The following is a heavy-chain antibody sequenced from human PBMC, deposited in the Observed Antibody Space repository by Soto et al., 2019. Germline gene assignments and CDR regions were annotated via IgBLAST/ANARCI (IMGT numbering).Heavy chain of an antibody. Sequence: SETLSLTCTVSGGSISSGGYYWSWIRQHPGKGLEWIGYIYYSGSTYYNPSLKSRVTISVDTSKNQFSLKLSSVTAADTAVYYCAREADYYDSSGGFDYWGQGTLVTVSS. D-gene: IGHD3-22*01. CDR1: GGSISSGGYY. CDR2: IYYSGST. J-gene: IGHJ4*02. CDR3: AREADYYDSSGGFDY. V-gene: IGHV4-31*03.